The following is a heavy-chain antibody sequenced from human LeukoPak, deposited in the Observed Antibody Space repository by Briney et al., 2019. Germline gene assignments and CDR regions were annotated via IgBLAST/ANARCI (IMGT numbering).Heavy chain of an antibody. V-gene: IGHV3-21*01. CDR1: GFTFSSYS. J-gene: IGHJ4*02. CDR3: ARVDYGGNSGDGYFDY. D-gene: IGHD4-23*01. CDR2: ISSSSSYI. Sequence: GGSLRLSCAASGFTFSSYSMNWVRQAPGKGLEWVSSISSSSSYIYYADSVKGRFTISRDNAKNSLYLQVNSLRAEDTAVYYCARVDYGGNSGDGYFDYWGQGTLVTVSS.